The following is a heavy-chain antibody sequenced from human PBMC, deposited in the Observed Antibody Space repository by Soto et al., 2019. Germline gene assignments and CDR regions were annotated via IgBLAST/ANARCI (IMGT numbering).Heavy chain of an antibody. CDR3: AKFLDYDFWSGYYVFYY. D-gene: IGHD3-3*01. Sequence: GGSLRLSCAASGFTFSSYSMNWVRQAPGKGLEWVSSISSSSSYIYYADSVKGRFTISRDNSKNTLYLQMNSLRAEDTAVYYCAKFLDYDFWSGYYVFYYWAQGTLVTVSS. CDR1: GFTFSSYS. CDR2: ISSSSSYI. J-gene: IGHJ4*02. V-gene: IGHV3-21*04.